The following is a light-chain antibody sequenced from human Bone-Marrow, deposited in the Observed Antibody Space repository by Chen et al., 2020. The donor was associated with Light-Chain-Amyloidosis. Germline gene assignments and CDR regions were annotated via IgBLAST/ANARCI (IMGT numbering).Light chain of an antibody. J-gene: IGLJ2*01. CDR1: DLPTKY. Sequence: SYELTQPPSVSVSPGQTARITCSGDDLPTKYAYWYQQKPGQAPVLVIHRDTERPSGISARFSGCSSGTTATLTISGVQAEDEADYHCQSADSSGTYEVIFGGGTKLTVL. CDR3: QSADSSGTYEVI. V-gene: IGLV3-25*03. CDR2: RDT.